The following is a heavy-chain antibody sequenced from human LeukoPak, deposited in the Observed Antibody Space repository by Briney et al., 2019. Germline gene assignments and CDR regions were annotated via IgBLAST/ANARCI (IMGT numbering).Heavy chain of an antibody. D-gene: IGHD4-23*01. CDR3: AKGTGGSVSLVTFDY. CDR1: GFTFDDYA. Sequence: GRSLRLSCAASGFTFDDYAMHWVRQAPGKGLEWVSGISWNSGSIGYADSVKGRFTISRDNAKNSLYLQMNSLRAEDTALYYCAKGTGGSVSLVTFDYWGQGTLVTVSS. V-gene: IGHV3-9*01. CDR2: ISWNSGSI. J-gene: IGHJ4*02.